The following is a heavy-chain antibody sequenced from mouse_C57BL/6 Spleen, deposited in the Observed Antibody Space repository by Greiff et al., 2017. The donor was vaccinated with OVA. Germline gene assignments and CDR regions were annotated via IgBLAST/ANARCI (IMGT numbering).Heavy chain of an antibody. J-gene: IGHJ3*01. CDR3: ARYDYDEFAC. CDR1: GFTFSDYY. CDR2: INYDGSST. V-gene: IGHV5-16*01. D-gene: IGHD2-4*01. Sequence: EVMLVESEGGLVQPGSSMKLSCTASGFTFSDYYMAWVRQVPEKGLEWVANINYDGSSTYYLDYLKSRFIISRDNAKNFLYLQMLSLKSEDTATYYCARYDYDEFACWGQGTLVTVSA.